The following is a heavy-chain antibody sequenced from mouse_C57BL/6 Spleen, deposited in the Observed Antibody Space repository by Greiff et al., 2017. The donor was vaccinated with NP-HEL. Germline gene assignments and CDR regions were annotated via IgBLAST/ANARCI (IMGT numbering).Heavy chain of an antibody. V-gene: IGHV1-19*01. D-gene: IGHD1-1*01. CDR3: ARRGFITTVVALYYYAMDY. J-gene: IGHJ4*01. CDR1: GYTFTDYY. CDR2: INPYNGGT. Sequence: VQLQQSGPVLVKPGASVKMSCKASGYTFTDYYMNWVKQSHGKSLEWIGVINPYNGGTSYNQKFKGKATLTVDKSSSTAYMELNSLTSEDSAVYYCARRGFITTVVALYYYAMDYWGQGTSVTVSS.